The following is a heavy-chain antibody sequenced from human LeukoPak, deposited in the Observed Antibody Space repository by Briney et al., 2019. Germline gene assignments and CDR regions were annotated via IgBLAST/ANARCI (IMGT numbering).Heavy chain of an antibody. CDR1: GFTFSTSW. CDR3: ARKLYYYDSSAAGWFDP. D-gene: IGHD3-22*01. J-gene: IGHJ5*02. V-gene: IGHV3-7*01. CDR2: IKQDGSET. Sequence: GGSLRFSCAASGFTFSTSWMTWVRQAPGKGLEWVANIKQDGSETYYVDSVKGRFTISRDNAKNSLYLQMNSLRAEDTAVYHWARKLYYYDSSAAGWFDPWGQGTLVTVSS.